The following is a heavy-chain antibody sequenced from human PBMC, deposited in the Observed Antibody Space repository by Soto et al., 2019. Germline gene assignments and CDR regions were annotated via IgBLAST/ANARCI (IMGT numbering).Heavy chain of an antibody. J-gene: IGHJ6*02. CDR1: GFTFSTYA. V-gene: IGHV3-23*01. Sequence: EVPLLESGGGLVQPGGSLRLSCAASGFTFSTYAMSWVRQAPGKGLEWVSSINESGGSTYSTDSVKGRFTISRDNSKKTLYLQMNSLRAEDTAVYYCLILVSVVATTSHHYGMDVWGQGTTVTVSS. CDR3: LILVSVVATTSHHYGMDV. CDR2: INESGGST. D-gene: IGHD3-22*01.